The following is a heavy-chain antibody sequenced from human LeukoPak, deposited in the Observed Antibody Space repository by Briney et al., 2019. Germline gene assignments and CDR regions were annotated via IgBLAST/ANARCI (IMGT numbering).Heavy chain of an antibody. Sequence: SETLSLTCTVSGGSISSGNYYWSWIRQPAGKGLECIGRIYSTGSTNYNPSLKSRVTISVDTSKNQFSLKMSSVTAADTAVYYCARAVYGSGWKFDYWGQGTLVTVSS. CDR1: GGSISSGNYY. CDR2: IYSTGST. J-gene: IGHJ4*02. CDR3: ARAVYGSGWKFDY. V-gene: IGHV4-61*02. D-gene: IGHD6-19*01.